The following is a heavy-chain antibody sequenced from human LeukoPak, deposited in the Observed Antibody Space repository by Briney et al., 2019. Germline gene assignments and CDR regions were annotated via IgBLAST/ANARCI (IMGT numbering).Heavy chain of an antibody. Sequence: PSETLSLTCTVSGGSISSSSYYWGWIRQPPGKGLEWIGSIYYSGSTYYNPSLKSRVTISVDTSKNQFSLKLSSVTAADTAVYYCARKFSLTVVVPADNERDWYFDLWGRGTLVTVSS. CDR1: GGSISSSSYY. CDR2: IYYSGST. D-gene: IGHD2-2*01. V-gene: IGHV4-39*01. J-gene: IGHJ2*01. CDR3: ARKFSLTVVVPADNERDWYFDL.